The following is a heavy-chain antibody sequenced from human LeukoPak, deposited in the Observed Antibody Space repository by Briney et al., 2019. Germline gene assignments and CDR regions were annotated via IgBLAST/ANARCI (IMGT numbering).Heavy chain of an antibody. D-gene: IGHD3-3*01. CDR2: IYYSGST. CDR1: GGSISSGDYY. J-gene: IGHJ4*02. Sequence: NPSQTLSLTCTVSGGSISSGDYYWSWIRQPPGKGLEWIGSIYYSGSTYYNPSLKSRVTISVDTSKNQSSLKLSSVTAADTAVYYCARTHYDFWSGYHSGNFDYWGQGTLVTVSS. V-gene: IGHV4-39*01. CDR3: ARTHYDFWSGYHSGNFDY.